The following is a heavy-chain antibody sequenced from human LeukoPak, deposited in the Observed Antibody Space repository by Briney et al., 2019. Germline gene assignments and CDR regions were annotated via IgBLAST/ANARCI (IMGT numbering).Heavy chain of an antibody. CDR3: AKDGRWAFDY. J-gene: IGHJ4*02. V-gene: IGHV3-23*01. CDR1: GFTFSNYA. CDR2: ISGRGGST. D-gene: IGHD3-3*02. Sequence: GGSLRLSCAASGFTFSNYAMSWGRQAPGKGLEGVSAISGRGGSTYYADSVKGRFTIYRDNSKNPLYLKMNSLRAEDTAVYYCAKDGRWAFDYWGQGTLVTVSS.